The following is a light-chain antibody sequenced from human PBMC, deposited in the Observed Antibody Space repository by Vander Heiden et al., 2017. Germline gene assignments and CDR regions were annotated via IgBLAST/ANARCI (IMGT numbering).Light chain of an antibody. V-gene: IGLV2-14*01. CDR2: EVS. J-gene: IGLJ1*01. Sequence: QSALTQPASVSGSPRHSITISCTGTSSDVGGYNYVAWYQQHPGKAPKLMIYEVSNRSSGVSNRFSGSKSGNTASLTISGRQAEDEADYYCSSYTSSSTLVFGTGTKVTVL. CDR1: SSDVGGYNY. CDR3: SSYTSSSTLV.